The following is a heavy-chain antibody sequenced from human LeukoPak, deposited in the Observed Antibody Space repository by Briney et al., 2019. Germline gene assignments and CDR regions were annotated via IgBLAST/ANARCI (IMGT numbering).Heavy chain of an antibody. J-gene: IGHJ5*02. D-gene: IGHD2-2*01. CDR1: GLTFSCYA. CDR3: ARPSFPDIVVVPAAMRLTWFDP. V-gene: IGHV3-30*01. CDR2: ISYDGSNK. Sequence: GGSLRLSCAASGLTFSCYAMHWVRQAPGKGLEWVAVISYDGSNKYYADSVKGRFTISRDNSKNTLYLQMNSLRAEDTAVYYCARPSFPDIVVVPAAMRLTWFDPWGQGTLVTVSS.